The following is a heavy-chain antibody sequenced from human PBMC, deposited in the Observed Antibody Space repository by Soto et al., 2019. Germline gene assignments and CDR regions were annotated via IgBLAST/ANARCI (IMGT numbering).Heavy chain of an antibody. CDR1: GFTFTSYW. CDR3: VRAIESRL. V-gene: IGHV3-7*01. CDR2: IKKDGSEK. D-gene: IGHD2-21*01. Sequence: EVQVVESGGGLVQPGGSLRLSCAASGFTFTSYWMTWVRQAPGRGLEWVANIKKDGSEKSYVDSVKGRFTISRDNAKSSLYLQMNRLRADDTAVYYCVRAIESRLWGKGTTVIVSS. J-gene: IGHJ6*04.